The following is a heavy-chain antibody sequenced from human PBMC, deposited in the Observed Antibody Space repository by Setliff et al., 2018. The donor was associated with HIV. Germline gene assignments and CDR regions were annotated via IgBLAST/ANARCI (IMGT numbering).Heavy chain of an antibody. CDR3: ARKGQQLPIDY. CDR1: GYTFTSYG. CDR2: ISAYNGDT. J-gene: IGHJ4*02. D-gene: IGHD6-13*01. V-gene: IGHV1-18*01. Sequence: ASVKVFCKASGYTFTSYGINWVRQAPGQGLEWMGWISAYNGDTHYAQKLQGRVTMTTDTSTTTAYMELRSLRSDDTAMYFCARKGQQLPIDYWGQGTLVTVSS.